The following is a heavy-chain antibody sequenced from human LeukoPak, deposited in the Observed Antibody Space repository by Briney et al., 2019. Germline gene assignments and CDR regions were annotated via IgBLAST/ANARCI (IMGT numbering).Heavy chain of an antibody. Sequence: ASVKVSCKASGYTFTSYGISWVRRAPGQGLEWMGWISAYNGNTNYAQKLQGRVTMTTDTSTSTAYMELRSLRSDDTAVYYCARDLPLNYDILTGYLYFDYWGQGTLVTVSS. CDR1: GYTFTSYG. CDR2: ISAYNGNT. V-gene: IGHV1-18*04. CDR3: ARDLPLNYDILTGYLYFDY. D-gene: IGHD3-9*01. J-gene: IGHJ4*02.